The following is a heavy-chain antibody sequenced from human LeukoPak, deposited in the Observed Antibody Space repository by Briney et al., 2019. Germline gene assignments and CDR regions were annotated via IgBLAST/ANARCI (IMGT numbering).Heavy chain of an antibody. V-gene: IGHV1-46*01. J-gene: IGHJ4*02. CDR1: GYAFTNYY. CDR2: INPSGGST. CDR3: ARRNSHIGSYRPSYYFDY. Sequence: ASVKVSCKSSGYAFTNYYMHWVRQAPGQGLEWMGIINPSGGSTIYAQTFQGRVTMTRDTSPSTIYMELSSLRSEDTAVYYCARRNSHIGSYRPSYYFDYWGQGTLVTVSS. D-gene: IGHD1-26*01.